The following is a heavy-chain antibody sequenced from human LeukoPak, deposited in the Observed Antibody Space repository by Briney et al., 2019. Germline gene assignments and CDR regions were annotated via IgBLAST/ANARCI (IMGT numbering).Heavy chain of an antibody. V-gene: IGHV4-59*01. CDR3: ASHSNGNFDY. D-gene: IGHD4-11*01. CDR1: GGSISSYY. CDR2: IYYSGST. J-gene: IGHJ4*02. Sequence: SETLSLTCTVSGGSISSYYWSWIRQPPGKGLEWIGYIYYSGSTNYNPSLKSRVTISVDTSKNQFSLKLSSVPAAATAMYYGASHSNGNFDYWGQGPLVTVSS.